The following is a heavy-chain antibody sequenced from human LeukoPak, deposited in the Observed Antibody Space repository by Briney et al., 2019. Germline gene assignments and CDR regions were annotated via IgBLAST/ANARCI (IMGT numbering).Heavy chain of an antibody. CDR3: ARVRRPEYSSSSYYYYMDV. J-gene: IGHJ6*03. D-gene: IGHD6-6*01. CDR1: GSTFTGYY. Sequence: ASVKVSCKASGSTFTGYYIHWVRQAPGQGLEWMGWINSNSGGTNYAQKFQGRVTMTRDTSTTTAYMELNRLRSDDTAVYYCARVRRPEYSSSSYYYYMDVWGKGTTVTVSS. CDR2: INSNSGGT. V-gene: IGHV1-2*02.